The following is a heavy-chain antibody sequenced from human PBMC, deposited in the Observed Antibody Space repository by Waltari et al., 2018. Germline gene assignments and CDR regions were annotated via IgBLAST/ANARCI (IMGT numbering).Heavy chain of an antibody. Sequence: EVQLVESGGGLVQPGGSLRLSCAASGFTFSSYEMNWVRQAPGKGLEWVSYISSSGSTIYYADPVKGRFTISRDNAKNSLYLQMNSLRAEDTAVYYCARYYGDYLDAFDIWGQGTMVTVSS. V-gene: IGHV3-48*03. CDR3: ARYYGDYLDAFDI. CDR2: ISSSGSTI. J-gene: IGHJ3*02. CDR1: GFTFSSYE. D-gene: IGHD4-17*01.